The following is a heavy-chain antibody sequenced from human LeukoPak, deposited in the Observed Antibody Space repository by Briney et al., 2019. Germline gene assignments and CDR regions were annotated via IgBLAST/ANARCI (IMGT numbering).Heavy chain of an antibody. CDR3: ARGDVYSSASDY. CDR1: GYSISSGYY. J-gene: IGHJ4*02. CDR2: IFHSGST. V-gene: IGHV4-38-2*01. Sequence: SETLSLTCAASGYSISSGYYWVWIRQPPGKGLEWIATIFHSGSTYFNPSLQSRVTISLDTSKNQFSLKLSSVTAADTALYYCARGDVYSSASDYWGQGTLVTVSS. D-gene: IGHD6-19*01.